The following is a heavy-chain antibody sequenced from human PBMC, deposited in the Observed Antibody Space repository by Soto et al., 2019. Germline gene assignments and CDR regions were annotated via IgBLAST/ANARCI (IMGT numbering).Heavy chain of an antibody. CDR3: ARVVLGDYNFDY. Sequence: QVQLVQSGAEVKKPGDSVKVSCKASGYTFADYYMHWVRQAPGQGLEWMGWINPHSGGTNYAQKFQGRVTMTRDTSISTAYMELSRLRSDDTAVYYCARVVLGDYNFDYWGQGTLVTVSS. J-gene: IGHJ4*02. V-gene: IGHV1-2*02. D-gene: IGHD4-17*01. CDR1: GYTFADYY. CDR2: INPHSGGT.